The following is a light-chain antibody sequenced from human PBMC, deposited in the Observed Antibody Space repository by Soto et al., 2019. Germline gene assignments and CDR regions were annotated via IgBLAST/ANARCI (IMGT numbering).Light chain of an antibody. CDR1: QSISSY. CDR3: QQSYSTPPT. Sequence: DIQMTQSPSSLSASLGARVTITCVASQSISSYLNWYQQKPGKAPKLLIYAASSLQSGVPSRFSGSGSGTDFTLTISSLQPEDFATYYCQQSYSTPPTFGQGTKVDI. V-gene: IGKV1-39*01. J-gene: IGKJ1*01. CDR2: AAS.